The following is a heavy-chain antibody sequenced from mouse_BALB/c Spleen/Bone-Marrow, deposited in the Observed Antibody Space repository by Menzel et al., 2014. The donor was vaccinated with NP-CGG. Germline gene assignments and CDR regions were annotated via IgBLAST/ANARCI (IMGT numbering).Heavy chain of an antibody. Sequence: EVHLVESGGGLVQPGGSLKLSCAASGFTFSSYGMSWVRQTPDKRLELVATINSNGGSTYYPDSAKGRFTISRDNAKNTLYLQMSSLKSEDTAMYYCARDYYGSSFDYWGQGTTLTVSS. CDR3: ARDYYGSSFDY. CDR1: GFTFSSYG. D-gene: IGHD1-1*01. V-gene: IGHV5-6-3*01. J-gene: IGHJ2*01. CDR2: INSNGGST.